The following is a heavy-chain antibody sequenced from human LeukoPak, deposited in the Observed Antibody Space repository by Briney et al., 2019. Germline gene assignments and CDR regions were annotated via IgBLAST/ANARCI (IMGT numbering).Heavy chain of an antibody. CDR2: ISGSGGST. D-gene: IGHD4-17*01. Sequence: GGSLRLSCAASGFTFSSYSMNWVRQAPGKGLEWVSVISGSGGSTYYADSVKGRFTISRVNSKNTLYLQMNSLRAEDTAVYYCAKENYGDSTGGRFQHWGQGTLVTVSS. V-gene: IGHV3-23*01. CDR1: GFTFSSYS. CDR3: AKENYGDSTGGRFQH. J-gene: IGHJ1*01.